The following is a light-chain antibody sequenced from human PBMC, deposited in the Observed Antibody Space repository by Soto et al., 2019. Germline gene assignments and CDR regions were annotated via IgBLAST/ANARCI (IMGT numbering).Light chain of an antibody. V-gene: IGKV3-20*01. Sequence: ESVSTQSPTTLSMPPGERGTLSCRASQSIITNFVPSPHQAPGQAPRLLIFSASKRATGIPDRFSGSASGTDSFNDSGSGTDFTLTISRLEPEDFAVYYCHHYGSSLPDTFGQGTKVDIK. CDR2: SAS. CDR3: HHYGSSLPDT. CDR1: QSIITNF. J-gene: IGKJ2*01.